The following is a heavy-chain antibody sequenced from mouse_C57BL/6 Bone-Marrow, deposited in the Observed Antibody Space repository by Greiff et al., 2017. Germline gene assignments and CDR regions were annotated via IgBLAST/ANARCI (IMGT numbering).Heavy chain of an antibody. D-gene: IGHD2-3*01. V-gene: IGHV14-4*01. Sequence: EVQLQQSGAELVRPGASVKLSCTASGFNIKDDYIHWVKQRPEQGLEWIGWIDPEIGDTEYASKFQGKATITSDPSSNTAYLQLGSLTSEDTAVYYCSSFDGSYVDFWGQGTPLTVAS. CDR3: SSFDGSYVDF. CDR2: IDPEIGDT. J-gene: IGHJ2*01. CDR1: GFNIKDDY.